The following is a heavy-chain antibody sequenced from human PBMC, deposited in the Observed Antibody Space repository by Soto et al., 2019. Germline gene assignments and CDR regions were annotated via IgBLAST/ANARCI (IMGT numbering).Heavy chain of an antibody. CDR2: IYPGDSDT. CDR3: ARLLDDYSNYNDNWFDP. CDR1: GYSFTSYW. D-gene: IGHD4-4*01. J-gene: IGHJ5*02. Sequence: GESLKISCKGSGYSFTSYWIGWVRQMPGKGLEWMGIIYPGDSDTRYSPSFQGQVTISADKSISTAYLQWSSLKASDTAVYYCARLLDDYSNYNDNWFDPWGQGTLVTVS. V-gene: IGHV5-51*01.